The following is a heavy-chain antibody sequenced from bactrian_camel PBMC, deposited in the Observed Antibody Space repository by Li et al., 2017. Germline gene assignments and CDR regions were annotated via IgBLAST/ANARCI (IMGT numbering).Heavy chain of an antibody. CDR3: AATDRCGSWWISRWMYEY. CDR1: GLSTSAYC. J-gene: IGHJ4*01. V-gene: IGHV3S40*01. Sequence: DVQLVESGGGSVQAGGSLRLSCAASGLSTSAYCMAWFRQVPGKEREGVGFINTGGDYTYYTDSVKGRFTISQDKANNTVYLQMNSLQPVDTAMYYCAATDRCGSWWISRWMYEYWGQGTQGT. CDR2: INTGGDYT. D-gene: IGHD6*01.